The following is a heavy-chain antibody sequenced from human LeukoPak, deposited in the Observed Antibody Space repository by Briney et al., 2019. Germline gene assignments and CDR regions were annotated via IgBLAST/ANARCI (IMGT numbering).Heavy chain of an antibody. CDR3: AKDMRGRLGYNLDS. Sequence: GGSLRLSCAASGFTFRSFGMHWVRQAPGKGLEWIAFTGLDGSEKYYADSVKGRFTISRDNSKNTLYLQMSSLRGEDTAVYYCAKDMRGRLGYNLDSWGQGTLVTVSS. V-gene: IGHV3-30*02. CDR1: GFTFRSFG. CDR2: TGLDGSEK. J-gene: IGHJ4*02. D-gene: IGHD1-1*01.